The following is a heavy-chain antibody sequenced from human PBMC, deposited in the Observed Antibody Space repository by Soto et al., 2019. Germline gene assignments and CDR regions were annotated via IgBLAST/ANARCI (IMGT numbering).Heavy chain of an antibody. CDR1: GGSISSYY. J-gene: IGHJ6*02. V-gene: IGHV4-59*08. CDR2: IYYSGST. CDR3: ARHYGSGSYYSALDYGMDV. Sequence: SSETLSLTCTVSGGSISSYYWSWIRQPPGKGLEWIGYIYYSGSTNYNPSLKSRVTISVDTSKNQFSLKLSSVTAADTAVYYCARHYGSGSYYSALDYGMDVWGQGTTVTVSS. D-gene: IGHD3-10*01.